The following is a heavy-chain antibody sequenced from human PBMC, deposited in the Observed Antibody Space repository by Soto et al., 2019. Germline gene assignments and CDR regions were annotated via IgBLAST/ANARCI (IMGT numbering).Heavy chain of an antibody. J-gene: IGHJ3*02. D-gene: IGHD3-22*01. CDR2: IWYDGSNK. CDR1: GFTFSSYG. V-gene: IGHV3-33*01. Sequence: PGGSLRLSCAASGFTFSSYGMHWVCQAPGKGLEWVAVIWYDGSNKYYADSVKGRFTISRDNSKNTLYLQMNSLRAEDTAVYYCASNYYYDSSGYGAFDIWGQGTMVTVSS. CDR3: ASNYYYDSSGYGAFDI.